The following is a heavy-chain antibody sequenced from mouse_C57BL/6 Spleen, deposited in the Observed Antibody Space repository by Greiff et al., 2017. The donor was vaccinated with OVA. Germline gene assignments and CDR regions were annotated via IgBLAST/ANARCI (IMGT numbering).Heavy chain of an antibody. Sequence: VQLQQSGAELVMPGASVKLSCKASGYTFTSYWMHWVKQRPGQGLEWIGEIDPSDSYTNYNQKFKGKSTLTVDKSSSTAYMQLSSLTSEDSAVYYCARRYSNSYAMDYWGQGTSVTVSS. J-gene: IGHJ4*01. CDR2: IDPSDSYT. D-gene: IGHD2-5*01. V-gene: IGHV1-69*01. CDR3: ARRYSNSYAMDY. CDR1: GYTFTSYW.